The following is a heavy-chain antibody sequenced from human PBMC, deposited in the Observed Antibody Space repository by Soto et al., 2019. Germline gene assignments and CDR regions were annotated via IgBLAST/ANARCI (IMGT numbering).Heavy chain of an antibody. V-gene: IGHV3-30-3*01. CDR3: ARPYSSSWYSLQQ. CDR2: ISYDGSNK. J-gene: IGHJ1*01. CDR1: GFTFSSYA. Sequence: PGGSLRLSCAASGFTFSSYAMHWVRQAPGKGLEWVAVISYDGSNKYYADSVKGRFTISRDNSKNTLYLQMNSLRAEDTAVYYCARPYSSSWYSLQQWGQGTLVTVSS. D-gene: IGHD6-13*01.